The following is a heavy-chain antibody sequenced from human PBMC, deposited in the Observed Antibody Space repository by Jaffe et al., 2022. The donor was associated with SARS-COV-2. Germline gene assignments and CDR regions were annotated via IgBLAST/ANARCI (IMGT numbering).Heavy chain of an antibody. CDR1: GGSTIGYY. CDR3: AREPGHSGYDFYYYGMDV. CDR2: MYTSGAT. Sequence: QVQLQESGPGLVKPSETLSLICTVSGGSTIGYYWSWIRQPAGKGLEWIGRMYTSGATNYNPSLEGRVTLSIDTSKDQLSLKLRSATAADTAVYYCAREPGHSGYDFYYYGMDVWGQGTTVTVSS. V-gene: IGHV4-4*07. D-gene: IGHD5-12*01. J-gene: IGHJ6*02.